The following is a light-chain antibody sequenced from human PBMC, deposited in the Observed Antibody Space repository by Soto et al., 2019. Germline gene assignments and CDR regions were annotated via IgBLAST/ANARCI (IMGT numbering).Light chain of an antibody. CDR1: QSVSSY. Sequence: EIVLTQSPVTLSLSPGERATLSCRASQSVSSYLAWYQQKPGQAPRLLFYDASNRATGIPARFSGSGSGTDFTLTIDNLEPEDFAVYYCQQRSNWPPITFGQGTRLEIK. CDR3: QQRSNWPPIT. CDR2: DAS. V-gene: IGKV3-11*01. J-gene: IGKJ5*01.